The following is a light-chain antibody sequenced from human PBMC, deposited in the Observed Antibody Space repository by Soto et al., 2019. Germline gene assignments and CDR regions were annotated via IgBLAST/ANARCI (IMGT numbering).Light chain of an antibody. Sequence: DIQMTQSPSTLSASVGDRVTITCRASQSISSWLAWYQQKPGKAPKLLIYDASYLERGVPSRFSGSGSGTEFTRTSSCLQPDDLATYYWQQYNSFWTFGRGTKVEI. V-gene: IGKV1-5*01. CDR1: QSISSW. J-gene: IGKJ1*01. CDR2: DAS. CDR3: QQYNSFWT.